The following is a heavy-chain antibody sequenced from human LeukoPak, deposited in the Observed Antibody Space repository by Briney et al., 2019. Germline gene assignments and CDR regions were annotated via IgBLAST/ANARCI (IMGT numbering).Heavy chain of an antibody. D-gene: IGHD1-26*01. CDR3: ARESGTHYYYYYYMDV. CDR1: GFTFSSYA. CDR2: ISGSGGST. Sequence: GGSLRLSCAASGFTFSSYAMSWVRQAPGKGLEWVSAISGSGGSTYYADSVKGRFTISRDNAKDSLYLQMNSLRAEDTAVYYCARESGTHYYYYYYMDVWGKGTTVTVSS. V-gene: IGHV3-23*01. J-gene: IGHJ6*03.